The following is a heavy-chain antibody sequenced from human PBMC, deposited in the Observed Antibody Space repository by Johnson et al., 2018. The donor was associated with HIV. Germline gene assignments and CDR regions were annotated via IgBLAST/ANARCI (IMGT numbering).Heavy chain of an antibody. CDR3: ARDVLGAFDI. J-gene: IGHJ3*02. CDR2: ISYDGSNK. Sequence: QVQLMESGGGVVQPGRSLRLSCAASGFTFSSHAMHWVRQAPGKGLEWVAFISYDGSNKYYADSVKGRFTISRDNSKNTLYLQMNSLRAEDTAVYYCARDVLGAFDIWGHGTKVTVSS. D-gene: IGHD2-8*01. CDR1: GFTFSSHA. V-gene: IGHV3-30*04.